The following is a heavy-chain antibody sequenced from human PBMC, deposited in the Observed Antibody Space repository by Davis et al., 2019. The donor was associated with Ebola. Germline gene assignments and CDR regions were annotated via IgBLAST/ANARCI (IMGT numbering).Heavy chain of an antibody. V-gene: IGHV5-51*01. CDR3: ASLRRTITGMDDGFEI. Sequence: KVSCKDSGNSFTSHWIGWVRQMPGKGLDWMGIIYTGDSDTSYSPSFRGQVTISADKSMKTAFLQWSSLKAADGGMYYCASLRRTITGMDDGFEIWGQGTMVTVSS. CDR2: IYTGDSDT. J-gene: IGHJ3*02. CDR1: GNSFTSHW. D-gene: IGHD2-8*02.